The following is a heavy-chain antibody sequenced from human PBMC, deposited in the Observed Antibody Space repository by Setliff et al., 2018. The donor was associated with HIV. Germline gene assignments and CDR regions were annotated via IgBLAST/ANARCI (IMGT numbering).Heavy chain of an antibody. J-gene: IGHJ4*02. D-gene: IGHD6-13*01. CDR2: INHSGST. V-gene: IGHV4-34*01. CDR3: ARGAIPAAGTDY. Sequence: SETLSLTCAVYGGSLSGYYWSWIRQPPGKGLEWIGEINHSGSTNYNPSLKSRVTIAVDTSKNQFSLRLSSVTAADTAVYYCARGAIPAAGTDYWGQGTLVTVSS. CDR1: GGSLSGYY.